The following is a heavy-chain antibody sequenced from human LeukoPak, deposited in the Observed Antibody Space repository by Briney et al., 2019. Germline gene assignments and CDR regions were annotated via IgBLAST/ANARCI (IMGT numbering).Heavy chain of an antibody. J-gene: IGHJ4*02. CDR2: IIPILGIA. D-gene: IGHD3-22*01. CDR1: GGTFSSYA. V-gene: IGHV1-69*04. CDR3: ARDLPRYYDSNYYFDY. Sequence: SVKVSCKASGGTFSSYAISWVRQAPGQGLEWMGRIIPILGIANYAQKFQGRVTITADKSTSTAYMELSSLRSEDTAVYYCARDLPRYYDSNYYFDYWGQGTLVTVSS.